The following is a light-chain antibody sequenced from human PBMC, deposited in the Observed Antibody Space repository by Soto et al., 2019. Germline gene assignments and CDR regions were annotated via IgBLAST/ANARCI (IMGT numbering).Light chain of an antibody. Sequence: DIQMTQSPTSLSASIGDRVTITCRASQSISKYLNWYQQKPGQAPQLLIYAALSLRSGVPSRFSGDGSGTDFTLTICSLQPDDIGTYFCQQSYRTPRTFGLGTKVEIK. CDR1: QSISKY. CDR3: QQSYRTPRT. V-gene: IGKV1-39*01. CDR2: AAL. J-gene: IGKJ1*01.